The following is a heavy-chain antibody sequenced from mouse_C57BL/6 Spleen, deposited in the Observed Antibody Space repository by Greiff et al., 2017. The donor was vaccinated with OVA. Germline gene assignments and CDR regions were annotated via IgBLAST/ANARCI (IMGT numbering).Heavy chain of an antibody. CDR1: GFTFSDYY. D-gene: IGHD2-4*01. V-gene: IGHV5-16*01. CDR2: INYDGSST. Sequence: DVQLVESEGGLVQPGSSMKLSCTASGFTFSDYYMAWVRQVPEKGLEWVANINYDGSSTYYLDSLKSRFIISRDNAKNILYLQMSSLKSEDTATYYCAREDDYDWYFDVWGTGTTVTVSS. CDR3: AREDDYDWYFDV. J-gene: IGHJ1*03.